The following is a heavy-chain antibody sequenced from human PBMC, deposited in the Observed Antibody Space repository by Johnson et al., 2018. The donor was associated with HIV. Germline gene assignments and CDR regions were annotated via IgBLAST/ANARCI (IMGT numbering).Heavy chain of an antibody. J-gene: IGHJ3*02. Sequence: QVQLVESGGGVVQPGGSLRLSCAASGFTFSDYYMSWIRQAPGKGLEWISYISSSGSTRYYADSVKGRFAISRDNAKNSLYLQMNSLRAEDTAINYCAKDLGRDSYGSDDAFDIWGQGTMVTVSS. V-gene: IGHV3-11*01. D-gene: IGHD5-18*01. CDR1: GFTFSDYY. CDR2: ISSSGSTR. CDR3: AKDLGRDSYGSDDAFDI.